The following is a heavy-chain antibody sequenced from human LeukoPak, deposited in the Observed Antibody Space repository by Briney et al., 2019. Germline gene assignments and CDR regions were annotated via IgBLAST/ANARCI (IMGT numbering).Heavy chain of an antibody. J-gene: IGHJ6*02. CDR3: AKDRWLGRYYYYYGMDV. CDR1: GFTFSSYA. CDR2: ISGSDDNT. D-gene: IGHD6-19*01. Sequence: GGSLRLSCVASGFTFSSYAMSWVRQAPGKGLERVSGISGSDDNTYYADSVKGRFTISRDNSKNTLYLQMNSLRAEDTAVYYCAKDRWLGRYYYYYGMDVWGQGTTVTVSS. V-gene: IGHV3-23*01.